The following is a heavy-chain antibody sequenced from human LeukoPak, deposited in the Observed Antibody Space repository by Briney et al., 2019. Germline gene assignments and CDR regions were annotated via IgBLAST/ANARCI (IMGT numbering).Heavy chain of an antibody. CDR3: TRGGSAWDPRD. D-gene: IGHD1-26*01. V-gene: IGHV4-59*01. CDR1: GGSISSYY. Sequence: SETLSLTCTVSGGSISSYYWSWIRQPPGKGLEWIGYIYYSGSTNYNPSLKSRVTISVDTSKNQFSLKLSSVTAADTAVYYCTRGGSAWDPRDWGQGTLVTVSS. CDR2: IYYSGST. J-gene: IGHJ4*02.